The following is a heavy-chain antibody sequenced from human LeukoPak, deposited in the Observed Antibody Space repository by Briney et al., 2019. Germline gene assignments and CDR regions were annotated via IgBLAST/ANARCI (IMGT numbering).Heavy chain of an antibody. Sequence: PSETLSLTCTVSGGSISTSSYYWGWVRQPPGKGLEWIGNIFYSGSTYYSPSLKSRVTISLDTSRNQFSLKLSSVTAADTAVYYCARDAAVRGVSFDYWGQGTLVTVSS. CDR3: ARDAAVRGVSFDY. J-gene: IGHJ4*02. D-gene: IGHD3-10*01. CDR1: GGSISTSSYY. CDR2: IFYSGST. V-gene: IGHV4-39*07.